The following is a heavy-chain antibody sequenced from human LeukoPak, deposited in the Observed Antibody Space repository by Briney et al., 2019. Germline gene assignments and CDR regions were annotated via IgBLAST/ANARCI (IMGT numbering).Heavy chain of an antibody. Sequence: ASVKVACKTSGYPFSTYDITWVRQAPGQGLEWMGWVSAYIGNTFYAQNLQDRVTMTTDASTSTAYMERRNLESDDTAVYYCARGQVYLDYWGQGALVTVSS. V-gene: IGHV1-18*01. CDR3: ARGQVYLDY. CDR1: GYPFSTYD. J-gene: IGHJ4*02. CDR2: VSAYIGNT.